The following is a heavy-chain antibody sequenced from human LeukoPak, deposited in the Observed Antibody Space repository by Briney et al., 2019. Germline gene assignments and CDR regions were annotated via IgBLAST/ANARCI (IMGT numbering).Heavy chain of an antibody. CDR1: GGSFSGYY. V-gene: IGHV4-34*01. CDR2: INHSGST. J-gene: IGHJ4*02. CDR3: ARYSSSWYLDY. Sequence: SETLSLTCAVYGGSFSGYYWSWIRQPPGKGLEWIGEINHSGSTNYNPSLKSRVTISVDTSKNQFSLKLSSVTAADTAVYYCARYSSSWYLDYWGQGTLVTVSS. D-gene: IGHD6-13*01.